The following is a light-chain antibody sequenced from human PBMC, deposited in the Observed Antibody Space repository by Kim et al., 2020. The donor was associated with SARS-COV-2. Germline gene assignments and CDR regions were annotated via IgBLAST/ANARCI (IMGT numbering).Light chain of an antibody. CDR1: QGSSSY. CDR3: QQLDTPAWT. Sequence: VSVGDRVTITCRASQGSSSYVARYQQKPGKAPKLLIYAASTLHSGVPSRFSGRGSGTDFTLTITNLQPEDCATYYCQQLDTPAWTFGPGTKVDIK. V-gene: IGKV1-9*01. CDR2: AAS. J-gene: IGKJ1*01.